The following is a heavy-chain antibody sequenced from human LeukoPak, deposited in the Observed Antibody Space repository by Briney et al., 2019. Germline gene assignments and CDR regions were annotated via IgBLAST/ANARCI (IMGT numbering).Heavy chain of an antibody. V-gene: IGHV3-66*01. J-gene: IGHJ4*02. CDR1: IYTVSSTY. Sequence: GGSLRLSCAASIYTVSSTYMSGVRQAPGKGLEWVSVIYSGGGTYYADSVKGRFTVSRDNSKNTLYLQMNSLRVDDTAMYYRARNQDYGGFDFWGQGTLVTVSS. CDR2: IYSGGGT. D-gene: IGHD4-23*01. CDR3: ARNQDYGGFDF.